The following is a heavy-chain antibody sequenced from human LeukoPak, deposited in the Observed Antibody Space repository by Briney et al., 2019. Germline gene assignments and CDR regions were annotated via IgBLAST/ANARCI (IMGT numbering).Heavy chain of an antibody. CDR1: GGSISSYY. Sequence: SSETLSLTCTVSGGSISSYYWSWIRQPPGKGLEWIGYIYYSGSTNYNPSLKSRVTISIDTSKNQFSLKLSSVTAADTAVYYCARREYCSSTSCYEGLRDWYFDLWGRGTLVTVSS. CDR3: ARREYCSSTSCYEGLRDWYFDL. J-gene: IGHJ2*01. D-gene: IGHD2-2*01. V-gene: IGHV4-59*08. CDR2: IYYSGST.